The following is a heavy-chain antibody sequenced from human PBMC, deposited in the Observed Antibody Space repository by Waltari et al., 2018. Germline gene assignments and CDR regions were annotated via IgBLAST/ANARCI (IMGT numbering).Heavy chain of an antibody. J-gene: IGHJ6*03. V-gene: IGHV1-24*01. CDR3: HLVGRGIVLARATPSYYSYLRV. CDR2: FAGREGQT. D-gene: IGHD2-15*01. Sequence: QVQVVQSGTEAMKPGASVKVSCKVSQYTLGGFSIHWVRQPRGKGLEWIGRFAGREGQTNAGAKFLGRLTMTGDRSTDTAYMELMRLRADDTAVYCCHLVGRGIVLARATPSYYSYLRVWGRGTSVTVSS. CDR1: QYTLGGFS.